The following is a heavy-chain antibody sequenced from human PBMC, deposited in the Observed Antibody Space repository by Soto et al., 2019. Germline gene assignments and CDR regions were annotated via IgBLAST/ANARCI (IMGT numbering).Heavy chain of an antibody. CDR2: IWYDGSNK. CDR3: ARDLMGKEGRRGIRYCSGGSCLNWFDP. Sequence: QVQLVESGGGVVQPGRSLRLSCAASGFTFSSYGMHWVRQAPGKGLEWVAVIWYDGSNKYYADSVKGRFTISRDNSKNTLYLQMNSLRAEDTAVYYCARDLMGKEGRRGIRYCSGGSCLNWFDPWGQGTLVTVSS. J-gene: IGHJ5*02. D-gene: IGHD2-15*01. V-gene: IGHV3-33*01. CDR1: GFTFSSYG.